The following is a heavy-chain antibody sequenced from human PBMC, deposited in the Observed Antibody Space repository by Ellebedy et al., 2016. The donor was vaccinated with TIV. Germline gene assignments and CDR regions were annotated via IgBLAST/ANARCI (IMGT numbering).Heavy chain of an antibody. Sequence: GESLKISCAAYRVTFRSYWMHWVRQTPAKGLEWVAILKPDGSEQWYVDSVKGRFTISRDNAKNSLYLQMNSLRAEDTAVYYCTRRGFNDYWGQGTLVTVSS. CDR2: LKPDGSEQ. CDR3: TRRGFNDY. J-gene: IGHJ4*02. CDR1: RVTFRSYW. D-gene: IGHD6-25*01. V-gene: IGHV3-7*03.